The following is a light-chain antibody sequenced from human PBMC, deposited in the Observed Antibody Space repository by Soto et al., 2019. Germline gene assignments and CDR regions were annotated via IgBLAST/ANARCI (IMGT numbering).Light chain of an antibody. CDR3: CSYAGSYTLV. V-gene: IGLV2-11*01. J-gene: IGLJ3*02. Sequence: QSVLTQPRSVSGSPGQSVTISCTGTSSDVGAYNYVSWYQHHPGKAPKLMIDDVSKRPSGVPDRFSGSKSGNTASLTISGLQAEDEADYYCCSYAGSYTLVFGGGTKATVL. CDR1: SSDVGAYNY. CDR2: DVS.